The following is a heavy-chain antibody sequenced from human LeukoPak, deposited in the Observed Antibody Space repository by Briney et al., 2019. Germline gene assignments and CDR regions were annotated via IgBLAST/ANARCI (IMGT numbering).Heavy chain of an antibody. Sequence: GGSLRLSCAASGFTFSSYAMHWGRQAPGKGLEWVAVISYDGSNKYYADSVKGRFTISRDNSKNTLYLQMNSLRAEDTAVYYCARDRATNYYDSSGYDYWGQGTLVTVSS. J-gene: IGHJ4*02. CDR2: ISYDGSNK. CDR3: ARDRATNYYDSSGYDY. D-gene: IGHD3-22*01. CDR1: GFTFSSYA. V-gene: IGHV3-30-3*01.